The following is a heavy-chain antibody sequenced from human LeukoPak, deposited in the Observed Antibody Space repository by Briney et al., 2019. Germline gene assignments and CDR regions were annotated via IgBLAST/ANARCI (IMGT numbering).Heavy chain of an antibody. CDR2: ISGSGGSS. J-gene: IGHJ4*02. CDR3: AKDLLSVYSSGWYY. V-gene: IGHV3-23*01. CDR1: GFTFSSYA. D-gene: IGHD6-19*01. Sequence: GGSLRLSCAASGFTFSSYAMSWVRQAPGKGLEWVSAISGSGGSSYYADSVKGRFTISRDNSKNTLYLQMNSLRAEDTAVYYCAKDLLSVYSSGWYYWGQGTLVTVSS.